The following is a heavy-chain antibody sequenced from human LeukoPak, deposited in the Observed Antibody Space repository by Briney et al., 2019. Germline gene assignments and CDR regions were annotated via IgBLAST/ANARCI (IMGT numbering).Heavy chain of an antibody. CDR1: GGSISSISYY. V-gene: IGHV4-39*07. Sequence: ASETLSLTCTVSGGSISSISYYWGWIRQPPGKGLEWIGHIYYSGSTFYNPSLKSRVTISVDTSKNQFSLKLRSVTAADTAMFYCARLYGNFQNYYDYWGQGTLVAVSS. CDR3: ARLYGNFQNYYDY. D-gene: IGHD1-7*01. J-gene: IGHJ4*02. CDR2: IYYSGST.